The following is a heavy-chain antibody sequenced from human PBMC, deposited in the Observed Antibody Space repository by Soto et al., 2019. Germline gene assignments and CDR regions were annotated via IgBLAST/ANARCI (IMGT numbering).Heavy chain of an antibody. J-gene: IGHJ4*02. CDR3: ARGWGYDSNDYYYAY. D-gene: IGHD3-22*01. CDR1: GGTFSRHA. Sequence: QVQLVQSGAEVRKPGSSVKVSCKASGGTFSRHAISWVRQAPGHGLEWMGGIIAIFGTANHAQKSQGRVTIIADESTSTVYMELSSLRSEDTAMYYCARGWGYDSNDYYYAYWGQGTLVIVSS. CDR2: IIAIFGTA. V-gene: IGHV1-69*01.